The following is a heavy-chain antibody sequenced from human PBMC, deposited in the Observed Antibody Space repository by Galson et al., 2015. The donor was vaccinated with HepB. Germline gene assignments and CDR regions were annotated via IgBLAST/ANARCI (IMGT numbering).Heavy chain of an antibody. Sequence: SLRLSCAASGFTFGDYAMSWFHQAPGKGLEWVGFIRSKAYGGTTEYAASVKGRFTISRDDSKSIAYLQMNSLKTEDTAVYYCTRVVMEVVVVIEYYFDYWGQGTLVTVSS. CDR2: IRSKAYGGTT. V-gene: IGHV3-49*03. J-gene: IGHJ4*02. D-gene: IGHD3-22*01. CDR3: TRVVMEVVVVIEYYFDY. CDR1: GFTFGDYA.